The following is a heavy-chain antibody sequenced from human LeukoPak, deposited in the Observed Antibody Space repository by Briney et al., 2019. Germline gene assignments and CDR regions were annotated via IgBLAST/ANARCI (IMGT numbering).Heavy chain of an antibody. J-gene: IGHJ6*04. Sequence: GGSLRLSCAASGFTFGSYGMHWVRQAPGKGLEWVAVIWYDGSNKYYADSVKGRFTISRDNSKNTLYLQMNSLRAEDTAVYYCARSCSGGSCYYYGMDVWGKGTTVTVSS. D-gene: IGHD2-15*01. CDR1: GFTFGSYG. V-gene: IGHV3-33*01. CDR3: ARSCSGGSCYYYGMDV. CDR2: IWYDGSNK.